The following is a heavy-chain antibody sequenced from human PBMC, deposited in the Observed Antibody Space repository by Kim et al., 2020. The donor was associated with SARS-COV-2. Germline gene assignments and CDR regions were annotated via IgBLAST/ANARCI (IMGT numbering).Heavy chain of an antibody. CDR2: IYYSGST. CDR3: ARQISGWYYFDY. Sequence: SETLSLTCTVSGGSISSSSYYWGWIRQPPGKGLEWIGSIYYSGSTYYNPSLKSRVTISVDTSKNQFSLKLSSVTAADTAVYYCARQISGWYYFDYWGQGTLVTVSS. V-gene: IGHV4-39*01. J-gene: IGHJ4*02. CDR1: GGSISSSSYY. D-gene: IGHD6-19*01.